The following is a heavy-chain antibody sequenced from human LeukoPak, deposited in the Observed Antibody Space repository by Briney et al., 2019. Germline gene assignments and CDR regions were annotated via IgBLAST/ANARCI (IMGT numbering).Heavy chain of an antibody. CDR2: IYYSGST. CDR1: GGSISSSSYY. J-gene: IGHJ3*02. D-gene: IGHD6-19*01. Sequence: PSETLSLTCTVSGGSISSSSYYWGWIRLPPGKGLEWIGSIYYSGSTYYNPSLKSRVTISVDTSKNQFSLKLSSVTAADTAVYYCARLNRSSGWPDAFDIWGQGTMVTVSS. V-gene: IGHV4-39*01. CDR3: ARLNRSSGWPDAFDI.